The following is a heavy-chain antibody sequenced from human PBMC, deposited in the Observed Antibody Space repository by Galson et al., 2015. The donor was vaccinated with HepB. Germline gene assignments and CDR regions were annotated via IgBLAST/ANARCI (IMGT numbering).Heavy chain of an antibody. J-gene: IGHJ4*02. Sequence: SLRPSCAAAEFSCEDFAIHGGRQGPVNGVEWVSGITCIIGSTGYAYSVKGRFTISRDNPKNSLYLQMNSLRAEDTALYYCAKALGHYYYDSSGYFDYWGQGTLVTVSS. V-gene: IGHV3-9*01. CDR1: EFSCEDFA. CDR3: AKALGHYYYDSSGYFDY. CDR2: ITCIIGST. D-gene: IGHD3-22*01.